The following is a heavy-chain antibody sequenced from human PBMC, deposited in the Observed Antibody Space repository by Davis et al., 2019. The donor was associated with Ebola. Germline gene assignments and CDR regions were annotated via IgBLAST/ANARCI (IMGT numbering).Heavy chain of an antibody. V-gene: IGHV4-59*08. Sequence: ESLKISCAASGFTFSSYSMNWVRQAPGKGLEWIGNIYYSGSTYYNPSLKSRATILIDTSKNQFSLKLRSVTAADTAVYYCARHTYQSPGVDWGQGTLATVSS. CDR1: GFTFSSYS. D-gene: IGHD2-2*01. J-gene: IGHJ4*02. CDR2: IYYSGST. CDR3: ARHTYQSPGVD.